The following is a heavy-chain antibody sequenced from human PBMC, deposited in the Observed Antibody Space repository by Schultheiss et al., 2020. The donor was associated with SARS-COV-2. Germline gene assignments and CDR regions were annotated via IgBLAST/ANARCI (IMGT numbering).Heavy chain of an antibody. CDR1: GGSISSSSYY. J-gene: IGHJ5*02. V-gene: IGHV4-61*10. Sequence: SETLSLTCTVSGGSISSSSYYWSWIRQPAGKGLEWIGYIYYSGNTNYNPSLKSRVTISVDTSKNQFSLKLSSVTAADTAVYYCARHSILWFGELLGNWFDPWGQGTLVTVSS. D-gene: IGHD3-10*01. CDR3: ARHSILWFGELLGNWFDP. CDR2: IYYSGNT.